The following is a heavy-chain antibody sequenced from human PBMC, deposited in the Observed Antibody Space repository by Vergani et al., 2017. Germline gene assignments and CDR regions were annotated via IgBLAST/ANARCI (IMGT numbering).Heavy chain of an antibody. CDR2: ISAYNGNT. V-gene: IGHV1-18*01. J-gene: IGHJ4*02. CDR3: ARGGTWDYGDYRPHFDY. Sequence: QVQLVQSGAEVKRPGASVKVSCKASGYTFTGYGINWVRQAPGQGLEWMGWISAYNGNTNYAQKLQGRVTMTTDTSTSTAYMELRSLRFDDTAVYHCARGGTWDYGDYRPHFDYWGQGTLVTVSS. CDR1: GYTFTGYG. D-gene: IGHD4-17*01.